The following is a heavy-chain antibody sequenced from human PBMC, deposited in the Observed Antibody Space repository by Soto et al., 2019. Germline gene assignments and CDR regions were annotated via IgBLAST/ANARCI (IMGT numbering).Heavy chain of an antibody. J-gene: IGHJ4*02. CDR2: ISLSGSDM. CDR1: GFTFSSYT. V-gene: IGHV3-48*01. Sequence: PGGSLRLSCAASGFTFSSYTMNWVRQAPGKGLEWVSYISLSGSDMYYAGSVKGRFTISRDNAKNSLPLQMNSLRAEDTAVYYCVRDHIWSFDYWGQGTPVTVSS. CDR3: VRDHIWSFDY. D-gene: IGHD3-10*01.